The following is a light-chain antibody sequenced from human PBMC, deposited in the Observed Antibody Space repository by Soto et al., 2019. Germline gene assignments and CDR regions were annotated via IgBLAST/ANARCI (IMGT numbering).Light chain of an antibody. CDR3: SSYTSSSTLV. J-gene: IGLJ2*01. Sequence: QSALAQPASVTESLGQSITISCTGSSSDIGGYDYVSWYQQHPGEAPKLMIYDVSNRPSGVSNRFSGSKSGDTASLTISGLQADDEADYYCSSYTSSSTLVFDGGTKLTVL. CDR2: DVS. CDR1: SSDIGGYDY. V-gene: IGLV2-14*01.